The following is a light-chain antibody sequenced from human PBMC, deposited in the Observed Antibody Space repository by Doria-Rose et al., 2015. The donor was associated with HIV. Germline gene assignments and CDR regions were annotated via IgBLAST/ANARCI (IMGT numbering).Light chain of an antibody. CDR1: QSFSRTY. Sequence: TQSPGTLSLSPGERATLSCRASQSFSRTYLAWYQQKPGQAPSLLIYDGSTRATGIPDRFSASGSGTDFTLTISRLEPEDFALYYCHQYGTSWTFGQGTKVEI. J-gene: IGKJ1*01. CDR3: HQYGTSWT. CDR2: DGS. V-gene: IGKV3-20*01.